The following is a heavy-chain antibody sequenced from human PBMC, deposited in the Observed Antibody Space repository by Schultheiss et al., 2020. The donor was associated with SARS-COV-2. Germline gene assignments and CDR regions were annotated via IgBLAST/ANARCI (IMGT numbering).Heavy chain of an antibody. CDR1: GFTFSSYG. D-gene: IGHD6-19*01. CDR2: IRYDGSNK. CDR3: TGSGWYAY. V-gene: IGHV3-30*02. Sequence: GESLKISCAASGFTFSSYGMHWVRQAPGKGLEWVTFIRYDGSNKYYADSVKGRFTISRDNAKNSLNLQMNSLRVEDTAVYYCTGSGWYAYWGQGTLVTVSS. J-gene: IGHJ4*02.